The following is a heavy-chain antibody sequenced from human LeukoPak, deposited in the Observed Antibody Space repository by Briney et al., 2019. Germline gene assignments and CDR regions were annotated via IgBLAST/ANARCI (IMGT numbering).Heavy chain of an antibody. CDR2: ISGSGDST. D-gene: IGHD3-22*01. V-gene: IGHV3-23*01. CDR1: GFTFSSYA. J-gene: IGHJ4*02. CDR3: AKSKDYFDSSGFYFDY. Sequence: GGSLRLSCVASGFTFSSYAMTWVRQAPGKGLEWVSAISGSGDSTYYADSVKGRFTTSRDNSKNTLYLQMNSLRAEDTAVYYCAKSKDYFDSSGFYFDYWGQGTLVTVSS.